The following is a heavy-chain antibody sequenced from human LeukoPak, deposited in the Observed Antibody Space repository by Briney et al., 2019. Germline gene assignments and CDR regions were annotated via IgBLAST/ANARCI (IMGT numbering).Heavy chain of an antibody. D-gene: IGHD1-26*01. Sequence: PGRSLRLSCAASGLTFSSYGMHWVRQAPGKGLEWVAVISYDGSNKYYADSVKGRFTISRDNSKNTLYLQMNSLRAEDTAVYYCAREARVGALDYWGQGTLVTVSS. CDR2: ISYDGSNK. CDR1: GLTFSSYG. J-gene: IGHJ4*02. V-gene: IGHV3-30*03. CDR3: AREARVGALDY.